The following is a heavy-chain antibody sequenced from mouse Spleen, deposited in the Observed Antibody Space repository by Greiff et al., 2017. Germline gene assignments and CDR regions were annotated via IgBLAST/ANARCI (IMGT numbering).Heavy chain of an antibody. CDR2: INPSSGYT. CDR1: GYTFTSYT. CDR3: ARNSLLGYFDV. V-gene: IGHV1-4*01. Sequence: VQLVESGAELARPGASVKMSCKASGYTFTSYTMHWVKQRPGQGLEWIGYINPSSGYTNYNQKFKDKATLTADKSSSTAYMQLSSLTSEDSAVYYCARNSLLGYFDVWGAGTTVTVPS. J-gene: IGHJ1*01. D-gene: IGHD1-2*01.